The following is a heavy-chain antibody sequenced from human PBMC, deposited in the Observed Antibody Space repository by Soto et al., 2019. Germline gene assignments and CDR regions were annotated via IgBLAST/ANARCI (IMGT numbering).Heavy chain of an antibody. J-gene: IGHJ4*02. Sequence: GGSLRLSCAASGFTFSSYAMSWVRQAPGKGLEWVSAISGSGGSTYYADSVKGRFTISRDNSKNTLYLQMNSLRAEDTAVYYCAKDLSRTVDGSGSYFDYWGQGTLVTVSS. CDR1: GFTFSSYA. CDR2: ISGSGGST. D-gene: IGHD3-10*01. CDR3: AKDLSRTVDGSGSYFDY. V-gene: IGHV3-23*01.